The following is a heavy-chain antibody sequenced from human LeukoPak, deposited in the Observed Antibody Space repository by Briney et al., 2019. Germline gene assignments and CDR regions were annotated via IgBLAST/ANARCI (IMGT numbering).Heavy chain of an antibody. Sequence: SETLSLTCTVSGGSISRYYWSWIRQPPGKGLEWIGYIYYSGSTNYNPSLKSRVTISVDTSKNQFSLKLSSVTAADTAVYYCASLYYDFWSGSYYFDYWGQGTLVTVSS. V-gene: IGHV4-59*01. CDR1: GGSISRYY. D-gene: IGHD3-3*01. CDR2: IYYSGST. CDR3: ASLYYDFWSGSYYFDY. J-gene: IGHJ4*02.